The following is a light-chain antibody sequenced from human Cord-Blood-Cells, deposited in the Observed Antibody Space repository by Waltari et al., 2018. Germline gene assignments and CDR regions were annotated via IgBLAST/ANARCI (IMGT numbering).Light chain of an antibody. CDR3: MQALQTPPT. CDR2: LGS. V-gene: IGKV2-28*01. CDR1: QSLLHSNGYNY. Sequence: EIVMTQSPLSLPVTPGEPASISCRSSQSLLHSNGYNYLDWYLQKPGQSPQLLIYLGSNRASRVPDRFSGSGSGTDFTLKISRVEADDVGVYYCMQALQTPPTFGQGTKVEIK. J-gene: IGKJ1*01.